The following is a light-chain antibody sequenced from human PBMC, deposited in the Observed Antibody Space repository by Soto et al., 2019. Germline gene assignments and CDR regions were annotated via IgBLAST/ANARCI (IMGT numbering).Light chain of an antibody. V-gene: IGKV3-11*01. Sequence: IVVTQSPATLSLSPWERATLSCRASQSVSSYLAWYQQKPGQAPRLLIYDASNRATGIPARFSGSGSGTDFTLTISSLEPEDFAVYYCQQRSNWPRVTFGQGTLLEIK. CDR2: DAS. CDR3: QQRSNWPRVT. CDR1: QSVSSY. J-gene: IGKJ5*01.